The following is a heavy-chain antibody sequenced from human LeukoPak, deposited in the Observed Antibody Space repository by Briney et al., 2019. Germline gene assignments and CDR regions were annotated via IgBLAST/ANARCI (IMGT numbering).Heavy chain of an antibody. D-gene: IGHD6-25*01. Sequence: PSETLSLTCAVYGGSFSGYYWSWIRQPPGKGLEWIGEINHSGSTNYNPSLKNRVTISVDTSKNQFSLKLSSVTAADTAVYYCARGRGYPESLYYYYYYYMDVWGKGTTVTVSS. CDR3: ARGRGYPESLYYYYYYYMDV. CDR2: INHSGST. V-gene: IGHV4-34*01. J-gene: IGHJ6*03. CDR1: GGSFSGYY.